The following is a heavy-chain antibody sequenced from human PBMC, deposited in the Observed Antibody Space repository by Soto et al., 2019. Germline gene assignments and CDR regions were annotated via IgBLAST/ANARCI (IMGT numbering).Heavy chain of an antibody. CDR3: AREAAAAGSYYFDY. D-gene: IGHD6-13*01. V-gene: IGHV3-30-3*01. CDR2: ISYDGSNK. Sequence: GGSLRLSCAASGFTFSSYAMSWVRQAPGKGLEWVAVISYDGSNKYYADSVKGRFTISRDNSKNTLYLQMNSLRAEDTAVYYCAREAAAAGSYYFDYWGQGTLVTVSS. J-gene: IGHJ4*02. CDR1: GFTFSSYA.